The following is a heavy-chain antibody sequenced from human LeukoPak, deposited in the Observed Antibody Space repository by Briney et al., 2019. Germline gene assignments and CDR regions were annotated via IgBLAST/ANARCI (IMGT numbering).Heavy chain of an antibody. D-gene: IGHD6-25*01. J-gene: IGHJ4*02. CDR2: ISYDGSNK. CDR1: GFTFSSYA. V-gene: IGHV3-30-3*01. Sequence: GRSLRLSCAASGFTFSSYAMHWVRQAPGKGLEWVAVISYDGSNKYYADSVKGRFTISRDNSKNTLYLQMNSLRAEDTAVYYCARGPDGSPNFDYRGQGTLVTVSS. CDR3: ARGPDGSPNFDY.